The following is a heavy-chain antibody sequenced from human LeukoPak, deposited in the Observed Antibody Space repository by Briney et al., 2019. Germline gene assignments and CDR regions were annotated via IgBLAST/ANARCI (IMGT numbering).Heavy chain of an antibody. CDR1: GYTFTSYG. V-gene: IGHV1-18*01. CDR2: ISTYNGNT. CDR3: ARDVGQWLAPQFFDH. D-gene: IGHD6-19*01. Sequence: ASVKVSCKTSGYTFTSYGISWVRQAPGQGLEWMGWISTYNGNTNYAQKVQGKVTMTTDTSTTTASMDLRNLRSDDTAVYYCARDVGQWLAPQFFDHWGQGTLVTVSS. J-gene: IGHJ4*02.